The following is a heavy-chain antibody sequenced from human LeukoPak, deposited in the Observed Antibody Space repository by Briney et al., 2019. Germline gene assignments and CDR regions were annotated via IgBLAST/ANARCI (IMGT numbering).Heavy chain of an antibody. CDR2: IRSKAYGGTT. D-gene: IGHD3-3*01. CDR1: GFTFGEYA. V-gene: IGHV3-49*04. CDR3: TSGERYDFWSGLYDYYYMDV. Sequence: GVLRLSYTASGFTFGEYAMSWVRQAPGKGLEWVGFIRSKAYGGTTEYAASVKGRFTISRDDSKGIAYLQMNSLKTEDTAVYYCTSGERYDFWSGLYDYYYMDVWGKGTTVTVSS. J-gene: IGHJ6*03.